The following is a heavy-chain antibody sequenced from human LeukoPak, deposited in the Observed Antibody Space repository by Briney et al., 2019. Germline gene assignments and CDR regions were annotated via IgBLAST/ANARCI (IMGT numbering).Heavy chain of an antibody. V-gene: IGHV3-30-3*01. Sequence: GGSLRLSCAVSGFTFSSYAMHWVRQAPGKGLEWLAVVSSDGTNKYYADSAKGRFTISRDNSKNTLYLQMNSLRGEDTALYYCATVPDTCGLWYWFDSWGQGTLVTVSS. J-gene: IGHJ5*01. CDR2: VSSDGTNK. CDR1: GFTFSSYA. D-gene: IGHD2-21*01. CDR3: ATVPDTCGLWYWFDS.